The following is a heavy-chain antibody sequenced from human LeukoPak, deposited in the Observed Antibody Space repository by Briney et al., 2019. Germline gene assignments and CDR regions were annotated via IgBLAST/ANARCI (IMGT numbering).Heavy chain of an antibody. CDR3: ARENRTYYDFWSGPNWFDP. V-gene: IGHV4-59*01. D-gene: IGHD3-3*01. Sequence: SETLSLTCTVSGGSISSYYWSWIRQPPGKGLEWIGYIYYSGSTNYNPSLKSRVTISVDTSKNQFSLKLSSVTAADTAVYYCARENRTYYDFWSGPNWFDPWGQGTLVTVSS. J-gene: IGHJ5*02. CDR1: GGSISSYY. CDR2: IYYSGST.